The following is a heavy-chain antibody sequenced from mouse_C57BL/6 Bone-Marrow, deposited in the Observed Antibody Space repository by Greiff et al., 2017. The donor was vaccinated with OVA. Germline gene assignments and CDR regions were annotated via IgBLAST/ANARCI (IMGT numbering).Heavy chain of an antibody. CDR1: GFPFSDYG. Sequence: EVKLVESGGGLVKPGGSLKLSCAASGFPFSDYGMHWVRQAPEKGLEWVAYISSGSSTIYYADTVKGRITSSRDNAENTLFQQMTSLRSDDTAMYYCEKCYYDYDGWFADWGQGTLVTVSA. CDR2: ISSGSSTI. D-gene: IGHD2-4*01. CDR3: EKCYYDYDGWFAD. V-gene: IGHV5-17*01. J-gene: IGHJ3*01.